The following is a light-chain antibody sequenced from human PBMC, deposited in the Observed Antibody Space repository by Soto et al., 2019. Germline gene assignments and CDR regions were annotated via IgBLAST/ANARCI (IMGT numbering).Light chain of an antibody. CDR3: QQYGSSPT. CDR1: QSVSSSY. CDR2: GAS. J-gene: IGKJ1*01. Sequence: EIVWTQSPGTLSLSPGERATLSCRASQSVSSSYLAWYQQKPGQAPRLLIYGASSRATGIPDRFSGSGSGIDFTLTISRLEPEDVAVYYCQQYGSSPTFDQGTKVEIK. V-gene: IGKV3-20*01.